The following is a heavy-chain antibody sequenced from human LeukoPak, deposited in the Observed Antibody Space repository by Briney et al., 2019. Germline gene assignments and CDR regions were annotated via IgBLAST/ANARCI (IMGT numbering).Heavy chain of an antibody. D-gene: IGHD1-26*01. CDR2: FDPEDGET. Sequence: ASVKVSCKASGGTFSSYAISWVRQAPGQGLEWMGGFDPEDGETIYAQKFQGRVTMTEDTSTDTAYMELSSLRSEDTAVYYCATEIVGAAETDYWGQGTLVTVSS. CDR3: ATEIVGAAETDY. V-gene: IGHV1-24*01. CDR1: GGTFSSYA. J-gene: IGHJ4*02.